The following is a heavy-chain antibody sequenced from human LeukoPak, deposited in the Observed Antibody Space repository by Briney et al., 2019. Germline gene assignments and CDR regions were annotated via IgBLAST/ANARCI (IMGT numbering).Heavy chain of an antibody. J-gene: IGHJ4*02. D-gene: IGHD5-24*01. CDR3: AKDDRWLQFCC. V-gene: IGHV3-53*01. CDR2: IYSGGST. CDR1: GFTVSSNY. Sequence: GGSLRLSCAASGFTVSSNYMSWVRQAPGKGLEWVSVIYSGGSTYYADSVRGRFTISRDNSRNTLYLQMNSLRAEDTAVYYCAKDDRWLQFCCWGQGTLVTVSA.